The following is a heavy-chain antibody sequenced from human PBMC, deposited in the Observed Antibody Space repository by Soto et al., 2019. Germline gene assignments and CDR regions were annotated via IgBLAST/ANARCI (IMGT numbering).Heavy chain of an antibody. CDR2: ISGGGGST. CDR1: GFTFSTYA. V-gene: IGHV3-23*01. Sequence: PGGSLRLSCAASGFTFSTYAMNLVRPAPGKGLELVSAISGGGGSTYYADSVKGRVTISRDNSKNTLYLQMNSLRAEDTAVYYCAKVSLGALTFTDYYYYGLDVWGQGTTVTVSS. D-gene: IGHD1-26*01. CDR3: AKVSLGALTFTDYYYYGLDV. J-gene: IGHJ6*02.